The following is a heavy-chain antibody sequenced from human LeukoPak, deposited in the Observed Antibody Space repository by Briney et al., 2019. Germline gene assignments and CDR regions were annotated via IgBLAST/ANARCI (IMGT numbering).Heavy chain of an antibody. J-gene: IGHJ4*02. CDR2: ISGSGGST. CDR1: GFSFNSYA. Sequence: GGSLRLSCAASGFSFNSYAMSWVRQAPGKGLEWVSAISGSGGSTYYADSVKGRFTISRDNSKNTLYLQMNSLRAEDTAVYYCAKEEYIVVVPAAIDYWGQGTLVTVSS. D-gene: IGHD2-2*01. V-gene: IGHV3-23*01. CDR3: AKEEYIVVVPAAIDY.